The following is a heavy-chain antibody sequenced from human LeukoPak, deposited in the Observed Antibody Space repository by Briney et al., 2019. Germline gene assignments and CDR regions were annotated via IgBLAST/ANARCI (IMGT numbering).Heavy chain of an antibody. CDR1: GGSIRSGGYS. V-gene: IGHV4-30-2*01. CDR3: ARGEYYDFWSVIDY. Sequence: PSETLSLTCAVSGGSIRSGGYSWSWIRQPPGKGLGWIGYIYHSGTTYYNPSLKSRVTISVDRSKNQFSLKLSSVTAADTAVYYCARGEYYDFWSVIDYWGQGTLVTVSS. D-gene: IGHD3-3*01. J-gene: IGHJ4*02. CDR2: IYHSGTT.